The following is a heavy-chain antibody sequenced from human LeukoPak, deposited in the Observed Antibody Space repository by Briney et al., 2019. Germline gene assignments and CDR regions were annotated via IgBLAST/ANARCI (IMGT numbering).Heavy chain of an antibody. CDR1: GYTFTGYY. J-gene: IGHJ4*02. CDR2: INPNSGAP. V-gene: IGHV1-2*02. D-gene: IGHD1-26*01. CDR3: AKEGLERWELSGYY. Sequence: ASVKVSCKASGYTFTGYYMHWVRQAPGQGLEWMGWINPNSGAPNYAQKFQGRVTMTRDMSISTVYMEVSSLRSDDTAVYYCAKEGLERWELSGYYWGQGTLVTVSS.